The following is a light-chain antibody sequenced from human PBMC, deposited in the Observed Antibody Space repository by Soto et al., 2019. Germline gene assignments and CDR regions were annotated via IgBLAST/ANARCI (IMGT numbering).Light chain of an antibody. CDR1: QSISSY. Sequence: EIKMYNSPSSLSASVGDRVTITCRASQSISSYLNWYQQKPGKAPKLLIYAASSLQSGVPSRFSGSGSGTDFTLTISSLQPEDFAAYYCQQSYSTPHTFGQGTKVDIK. CDR3: QQSYSTPHT. V-gene: IGKV1-39*01. J-gene: IGKJ1*01. CDR2: AAS.